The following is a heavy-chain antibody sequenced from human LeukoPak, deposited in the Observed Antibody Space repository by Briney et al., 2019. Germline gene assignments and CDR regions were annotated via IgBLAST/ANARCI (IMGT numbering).Heavy chain of an antibody. V-gene: IGHV3-23*01. CDR3: AKARHSSDWYGEASDS. J-gene: IGHJ4*02. Sequence: GGTLRLSRAASGFSFSTFAMAWVRQAPGKGLEWVSGLSASGANTHSVQGRFTISRDNFKNTLNLQMSNLRAEDTAVYYCAKARHSSDWYGEASDSWGQGTLVIVSS. CDR1: GFSFSTFA. D-gene: IGHD6-19*01. CDR2: LSASGA.